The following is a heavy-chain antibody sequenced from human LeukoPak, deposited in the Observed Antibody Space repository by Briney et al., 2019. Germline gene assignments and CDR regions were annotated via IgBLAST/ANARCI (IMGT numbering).Heavy chain of an antibody. V-gene: IGHV1-58*01. CDR1: GFTFSGSA. Sequence: TSVKVSCKASGFTFSGSAVQWVRQARGQPLEWLGWIIVDSGKTQYQQRLQQRVTITRDMSTNTAYMELSSLTPEDTAVYYCAADSTPMVRGFLIAFAYWGQGAQVTVSS. CDR2: IIVDSGKT. J-gene: IGHJ4*02. D-gene: IGHD3-10*01. CDR3: AADSTPMVRGFLIAFAY.